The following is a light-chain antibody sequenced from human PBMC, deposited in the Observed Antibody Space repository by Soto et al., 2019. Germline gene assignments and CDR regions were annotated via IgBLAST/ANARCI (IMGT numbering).Light chain of an antibody. Sequence: DIQMTQSPSSLSASVGDRVTITCQASQDISNYLNWYQQKPGKAPKLLSYAASNLETGVPSMFSGSGSVTDFTFTISSPQPEDIATYSCHSAITFGQGTRLKIK. J-gene: IGKJ5*01. CDR2: AAS. V-gene: IGKV1-33*01. CDR3: HSAIT. CDR1: QDISNY.